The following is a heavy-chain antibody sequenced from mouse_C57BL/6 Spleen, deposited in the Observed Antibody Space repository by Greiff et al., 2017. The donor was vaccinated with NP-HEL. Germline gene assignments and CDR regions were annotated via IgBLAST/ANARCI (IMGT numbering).Heavy chain of an antibody. CDR2: IYPGDGDT. CDR1: GYAFSSSW. J-gene: IGHJ1*03. CDR3: ANYYRSSYPYWYFDV. Sequence: VQLQQSGPELVKPGASVKISCKASGYAFSSSWMNWVKQRPGKGLEWIGRIYPGDGDTNYNGKFKGKATLTADKSSSTAYMQLSSLTSEDSAVYFCANYYRSSYPYWYFDVWGTGTTVTVSS. D-gene: IGHD1-1*01. V-gene: IGHV1-82*01.